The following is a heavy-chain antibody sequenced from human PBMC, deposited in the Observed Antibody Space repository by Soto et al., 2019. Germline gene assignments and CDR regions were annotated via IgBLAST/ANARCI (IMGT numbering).Heavy chain of an antibody. V-gene: IGHV3-23*01. CDR2: FSATGGGT. Sequence: PGVCPRPSLVAPWFQVCKYALSWGRPAPREGVEWGSLFSATGGGTYYANSVKGRVTISRDNSHNTLYLQVHSLTAEDTAVYYCAKDRRAGGNSAFYFDRWGQGAQVTLPS. J-gene: IGHJ5*02. CDR3: AKDRRAGGNSAFYFDR. D-gene: IGHD3-16*01. CDR1: WFQVCKYA.